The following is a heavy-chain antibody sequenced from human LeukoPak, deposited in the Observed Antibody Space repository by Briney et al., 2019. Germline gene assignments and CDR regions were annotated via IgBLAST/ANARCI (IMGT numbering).Heavy chain of an antibody. Sequence: GGTLRLSCAASGFTLSSYGMSWVRQAPGRGLEWVSTITGSGGNTYDADSVKGRFTISRDNSKNTLYLQMNSLRAEDTAVYYCARDRVGATLYFDYWGQGTLVTVSS. CDR2: ITGSGGNT. V-gene: IGHV3-23*01. CDR3: ARDRVGATLYFDY. J-gene: IGHJ4*02. CDR1: GFTLSSYG. D-gene: IGHD1-26*01.